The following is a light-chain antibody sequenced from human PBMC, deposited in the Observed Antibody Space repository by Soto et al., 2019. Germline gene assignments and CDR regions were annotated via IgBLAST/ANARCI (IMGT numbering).Light chain of an antibody. V-gene: IGKV1-12*01. CDR1: QAISSW. Sequence: DIQMTQSPSFVSASVGDRVTITCRASQAISSWLAWYQHRPGRAPKLLIHAASSLESGVPSRFSGSGSGTDFTLTISSLQPVDFATYYCQQTTSFPLTFGGGTKVEIK. J-gene: IGKJ4*01. CDR2: AAS. CDR3: QQTTSFPLT.